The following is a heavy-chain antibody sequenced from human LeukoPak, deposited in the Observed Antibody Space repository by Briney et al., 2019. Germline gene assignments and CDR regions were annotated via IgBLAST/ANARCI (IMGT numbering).Heavy chain of an antibody. CDR1: GYTFTSYD. CDR2: MNPNSGNT. CDR3: ASSSVQGVITPFDY. D-gene: IGHD3-10*01. V-gene: IGHV1-8*01. Sequence: ASVKVSCKASGYTFTSYDINWVRQATGQGLEWMGWMNPNSGNTGYAQKFQGRVTMTRNTSISTAYMELSSLRSKDTAVYYCASSSVQGVITPFDYWGQGTLVTVSS. J-gene: IGHJ4*02.